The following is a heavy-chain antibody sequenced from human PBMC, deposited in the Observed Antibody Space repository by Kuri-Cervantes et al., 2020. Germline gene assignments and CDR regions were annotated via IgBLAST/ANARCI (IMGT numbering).Heavy chain of an antibody. CDR3: ARQGRDGYNFYGY. CDR2: IYPGDSDT. Sequence: KGSCKGSGYSFTSYWIGWVRQMPGKGLEWMGIIYPGDSDTRYSPFFQGQVTISADKSISTAYLQWSSLKASDTAMYYCARQGRDGYNFYGYWGQGTLVTVSS. CDR1: GYSFTSYW. V-gene: IGHV5-51*01. J-gene: IGHJ4*02. D-gene: IGHD5-24*01.